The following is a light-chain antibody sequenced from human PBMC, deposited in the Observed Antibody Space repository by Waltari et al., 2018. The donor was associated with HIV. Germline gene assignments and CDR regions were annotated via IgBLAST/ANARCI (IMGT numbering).Light chain of an antibody. CDR3: ASFTGDSTVM. CDR1: DSAFGLSNF. J-gene: IGLJ3*02. CDR2: DVD. V-gene: IGLV2-14*03. Sequence: AVTQPASVSGLPGQSTTISCPGGDSAFGLSNFVSWYQQHSGKPPRLILYDVDNRASGVSDRFSGSMSGNTASLTISGLRAEDEAHYYCASFTGDSTVMFGGGTEVTVL.